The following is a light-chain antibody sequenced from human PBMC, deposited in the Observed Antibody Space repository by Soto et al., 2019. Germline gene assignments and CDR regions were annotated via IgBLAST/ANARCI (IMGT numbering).Light chain of an antibody. CDR2: AAS. CDR3: QQYNSYPLT. CDR1: QGIGNY. Sequence: DLQMTQSPSSLSASVGDRVTITCRASQGIGNYLAWFQKKPGKAHRSLIYAASISQTGVPSKFSGSGSETDFILTISSLQPEDSATYYCQQYNSYPLTFGGGTKVEIK. V-gene: IGKV1-16*02. J-gene: IGKJ4*01.